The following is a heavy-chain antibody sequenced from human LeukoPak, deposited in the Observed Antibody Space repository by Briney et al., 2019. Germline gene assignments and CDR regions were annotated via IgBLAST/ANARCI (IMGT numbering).Heavy chain of an antibody. CDR3: ARIDPVGRT. Sequence: GDSLRLSCSGSGFIVGEYGMSWVRQPPGRGLQWVSGISRSGATTGYADSVKGRFTISRDNAKNFVYLQMDRLRAEDTALYYCARIDPVGRTWGQGTLVIVSA. D-gene: IGHD1-26*01. CDR2: ISRSGATT. CDR1: GFIVGEYG. V-gene: IGHV3-20*04. J-gene: IGHJ4*02.